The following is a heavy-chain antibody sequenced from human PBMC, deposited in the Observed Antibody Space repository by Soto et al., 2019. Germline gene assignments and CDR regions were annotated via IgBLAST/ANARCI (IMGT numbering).Heavy chain of an antibody. CDR1: GFTFSPYA. CDR2: ISYTGAKQ. D-gene: IGHD4-4*01. J-gene: IGHJ4*02. V-gene: IGHV3-30-3*01. Sequence: QVRLVESGGGAVQPGDSLRLSSDASGFTFSPYALHWVRQAPGKGLERVAFISYTGAKQYYEDSVKGRFTVYRDNSNNMASLQMTSLAPEDSAVYYCKRHACLYSRGAYYDHWGQGTLVTVSS. CDR3: KRHACLYSRGAYYDH.